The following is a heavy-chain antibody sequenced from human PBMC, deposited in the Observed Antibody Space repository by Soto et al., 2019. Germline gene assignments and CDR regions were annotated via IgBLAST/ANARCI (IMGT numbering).Heavy chain of an antibody. CDR3: ARVEGATYFDFWSAYYGPDAFDI. CDR1: GFTFSSYG. Sequence: GGSLRLSCAASGFTFSSYGMNWVRQAPGKGLEWVSSISSSTNYIYYADSVKGRFTISRDNAKNSLYLQMNSLRAEDTAVYYCARVEGATYFDFWSAYYGPDAFDIWGQGTMVTVSS. J-gene: IGHJ3*02. D-gene: IGHD3-3*01. V-gene: IGHV3-21*01. CDR2: ISSSTNYI.